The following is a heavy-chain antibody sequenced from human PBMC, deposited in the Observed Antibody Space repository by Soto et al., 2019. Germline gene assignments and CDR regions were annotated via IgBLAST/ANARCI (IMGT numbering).Heavy chain of an antibody. J-gene: IGHJ4*02. CDR2: MNPNSGNT. Sequence: QVQLVQSGAEVKKPGASVKVSCKASGYTFSSYDLNWVRQATGQGLEWMGWMNPNSGNTGYAQKFQGRVTMTRNTSISTAYMELSSLRSEDTAVYYCATAGYCSSTSCYAGFDYWGQGTLVTVSS. V-gene: IGHV1-8*01. D-gene: IGHD2-2*01. CDR3: ATAGYCSSTSCYAGFDY. CDR1: GYTFSSYD.